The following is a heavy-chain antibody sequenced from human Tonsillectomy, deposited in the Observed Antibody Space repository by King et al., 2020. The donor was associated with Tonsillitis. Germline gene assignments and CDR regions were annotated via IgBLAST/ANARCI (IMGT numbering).Heavy chain of an antibody. CDR3: ASLNYYGSGSSPF. V-gene: IGHV3-64*01. CDR1: GFTFSSYA. Sequence: VQLVESGGGLVQPGGSLRLSCAASGFTFSSYAMHWVRQAPGKGLEYVSAISSNGGSTYYANSVKDRFIISRDNSKNTLYLQMGSLRAEDMAVYYCASLNYYGSGSSPFWGQGTLVTVSS. J-gene: IGHJ4*02. CDR2: ISSNGGST. D-gene: IGHD3-10*01.